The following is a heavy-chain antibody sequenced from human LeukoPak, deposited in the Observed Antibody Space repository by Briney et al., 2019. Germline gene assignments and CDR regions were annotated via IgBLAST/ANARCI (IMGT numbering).Heavy chain of an antibody. V-gene: IGHV4-39*07. Sequence: KASETLSLTCTVSGGSISSSSYYWGWIRQPPGKGLEWIGSIYYSGSTYYNPSLKSRVTISVDTSKNQFSLKLSSVTAADTAVYYCARAEDSSSWYPFPFDYWGQGTLVTVSS. CDR1: GGSISSSSYY. J-gene: IGHJ4*02. CDR3: ARAEDSSSWYPFPFDY. D-gene: IGHD6-13*01. CDR2: IYYSGST.